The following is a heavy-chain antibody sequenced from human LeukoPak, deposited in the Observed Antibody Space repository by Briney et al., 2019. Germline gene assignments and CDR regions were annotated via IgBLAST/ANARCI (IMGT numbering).Heavy chain of an antibody. CDR1: GFTFSGYA. D-gene: IGHD3-22*01. V-gene: IGHV3-23*01. CDR2: ISGSSGST. Sequence: GGSLRLSCAVSGFTFSGYAINWVRQAPGKGLEWVSSISGSSGSTFYADSVKGRFTISRDNSKNTLYLQMNSLRAEDTAVYYCAKDQVVITTTGSWFDPWGQGTLVTVSS. CDR3: AKDQVVITTTGSWFDP. J-gene: IGHJ5*02.